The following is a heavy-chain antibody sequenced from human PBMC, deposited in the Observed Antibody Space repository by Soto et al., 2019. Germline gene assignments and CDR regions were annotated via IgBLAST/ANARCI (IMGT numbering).Heavy chain of an antibody. CDR1: GYTFTGYY. CDR3: ARDQMVGGSYPILYYYYYGMDV. D-gene: IGHD1-26*01. CDR2: INPNSGGT. J-gene: IGHJ6*02. V-gene: IGHV1-2*04. Sequence: ASVKVSCKASGYTFTGYYMHWVRQAPGQGLEWMGWINPNSGGTNYAQKFQGWVTMTRDTSISTAYMELSRLRSDDTAVYYCARDQMVGGSYPILYYYYYGMDVWGQGTTVTVSS.